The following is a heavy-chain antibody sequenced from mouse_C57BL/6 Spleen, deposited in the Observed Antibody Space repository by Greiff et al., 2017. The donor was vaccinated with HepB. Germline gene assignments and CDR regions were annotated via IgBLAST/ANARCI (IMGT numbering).Heavy chain of an antibody. J-gene: IGHJ2*01. Sequence: EVKLEESGGDLVKPGGSLKLSCAASGFTFSSYGMSWVRQTPDKRLEWVATISSGGSYTYYPDSVKGRFTISRDNAKNTLYLQMSSLKSEDTAMYYCARQATDYYGSSCYFDYWGQSAPLTVSS. D-gene: IGHD1-1*01. CDR2: ISSGGSYT. CDR1: GFTFSSYG. CDR3: ARQATDYYGSSCYFDY. V-gene: IGHV5-6*02.